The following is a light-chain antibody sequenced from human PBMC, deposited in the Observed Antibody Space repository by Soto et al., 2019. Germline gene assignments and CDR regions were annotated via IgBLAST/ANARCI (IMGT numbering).Light chain of an antibody. J-gene: IGLJ3*02. Sequence: QSALTQPRSVSGSPGQSVTISCTGTSSDVGGYNYVSWYQQHPDKAPKLVIYDVSKWPSGVPDRFSGSKSGNTASLTISGLQAEDEADYYCCSYAGNSLWVFGGGTKLTVL. V-gene: IGLV2-11*01. CDR1: SSDVGGYNY. CDR3: CSYAGNSLWV. CDR2: DVS.